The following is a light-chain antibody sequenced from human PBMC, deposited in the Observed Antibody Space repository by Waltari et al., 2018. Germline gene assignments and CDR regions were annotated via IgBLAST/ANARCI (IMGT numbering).Light chain of an antibody. J-gene: IGKJ1*01. Sequence: DIVMTQTPLSLAVTLGEPASISCRSSQSLLDSCDGNTYLEWYLQKPGQSPQLLIYEVSNRASGVPDRFSGSGSDTDFTLKISRVEAEDIGLYYCMQPLEFPWTFGQGTKVEIK. V-gene: IGKV2-40*01. CDR1: QSLLDSCDGNTY. CDR2: EVS. CDR3: MQPLEFPWT.